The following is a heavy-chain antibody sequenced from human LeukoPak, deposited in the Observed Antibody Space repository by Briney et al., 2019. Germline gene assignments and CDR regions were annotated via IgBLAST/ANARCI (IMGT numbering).Heavy chain of an antibody. CDR1: GFTFSSYS. CDR3: ARESSGYFY. Sequence: GGSLRLSCAASGFTFSSYSMNWVRQAPGKGLEWVSYISSSSFRYYADSVKGRFTISRDNAKNSLYLQMNSLRAEDTAVYYCARESSGYFYWGQGTLVTVSS. V-gene: IGHV3-21*05. D-gene: IGHD3-22*01. CDR2: ISSSSFR. J-gene: IGHJ4*02.